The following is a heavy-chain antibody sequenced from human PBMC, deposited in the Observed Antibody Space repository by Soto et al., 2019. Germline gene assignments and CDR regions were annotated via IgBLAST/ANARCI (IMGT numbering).Heavy chain of an antibody. CDR1: GGSISSGGYS. CDR2: IYHSGST. D-gene: IGHD3-22*01. J-gene: IGHJ4*02. Sequence: SETLSLTCAVSGGSISSGGYSWSWIRQPPGKGLEWIGYIYHSGSTYYNPSLKSRATISVDRSKNQFSLKLSSVTAADTAVYYCARGPDYYDSSGYFPYFDYWGQGTLVTVSS. CDR3: ARGPDYYDSSGYFPYFDY. V-gene: IGHV4-30-2*01.